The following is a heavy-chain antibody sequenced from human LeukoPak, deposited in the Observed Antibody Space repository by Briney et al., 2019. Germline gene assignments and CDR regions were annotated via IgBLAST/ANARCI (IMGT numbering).Heavy chain of an antibody. CDR2: IYYSGST. Sequence: SETLSLTCTVSGGSISSGGYYWSWIRQHPGKGLEWIGYIYYSGSTYYNPSLKSRVTISVDTSKNQFSLKLSSVTAADTAVYYCARVGLWFGEFYGMDVWGQGTTVTVSS. V-gene: IGHV4-31*03. J-gene: IGHJ6*02. CDR3: ARVGLWFGEFYGMDV. CDR1: GGSISSGGYY. D-gene: IGHD3-10*01.